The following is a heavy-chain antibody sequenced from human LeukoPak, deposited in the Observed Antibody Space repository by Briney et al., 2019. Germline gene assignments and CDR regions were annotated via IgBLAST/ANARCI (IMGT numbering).Heavy chain of an antibody. J-gene: IGHJ4*02. V-gene: IGHV1-2*02. D-gene: IGHD6-13*01. CDR1: GYTFTGYY. CDR2: INPNNGGT. Sequence: ALVKVSCKASGYTFTGYYMHWVRQAPGQGLEWMGWINPNNGGTHYAQKFQGRVTMTRDTSITTAYMELSRLRSDDTAMYYCAREATVVAAGTAGINFDYWGQGTLVTVSS. CDR3: AREATVVAAGTAGINFDY.